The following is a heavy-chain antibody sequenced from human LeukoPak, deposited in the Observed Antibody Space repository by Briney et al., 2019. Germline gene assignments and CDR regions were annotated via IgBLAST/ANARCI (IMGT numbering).Heavy chain of an antibody. D-gene: IGHD3-9*01. Sequence: SETLSLTCTVSGGSISNYYWSWIRQPPGKGLECIGYIHYSGSTNYNPSLKSRVTISVDTSKNQFSLKLYSVTAADTAVYFCARLTGYSSESWFDPWGQGTLVTVSS. V-gene: IGHV4-59*01. CDR3: ARLTGYSSESWFDP. CDR2: IHYSGST. J-gene: IGHJ5*02. CDR1: GGSISNYY.